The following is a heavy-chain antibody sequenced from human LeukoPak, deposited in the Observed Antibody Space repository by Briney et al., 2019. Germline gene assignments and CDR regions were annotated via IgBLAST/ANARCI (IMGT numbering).Heavy chain of an antibody. CDR2: IIPILNTE. Sequence: SVKVSCKTSGGTFSTFALSWVRLAPGQGLEWMGRIIPILNTEEYAQRFQGRVTITADTSTSTVYMELSSLKSEDTAIYYCAIRSDGAYCGGDCFYLDYWGQGTLVTVSS. D-gene: IGHD2-21*02. CDR1: GGTFSTFA. V-gene: IGHV1-69*04. CDR3: AIRSDGAYCGGDCFYLDY. J-gene: IGHJ4*02.